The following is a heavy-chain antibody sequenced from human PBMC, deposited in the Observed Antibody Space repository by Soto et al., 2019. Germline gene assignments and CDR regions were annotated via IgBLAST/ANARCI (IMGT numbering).Heavy chain of an antibody. J-gene: IGHJ4*02. Sequence: GGSLRLFCAASGFTFSSYAMSWVRQAPGKGLEWVSIISGSGDSTYYADSVKGRFTISRDNSKNTLYLQMNSLRAEDTAIYYCAKRGSGSQFDYWGQGTLVTVSS. CDR2: ISGSGDST. CDR1: GFTFSSYA. CDR3: AKRGSGSQFDY. V-gene: IGHV3-23*01. D-gene: IGHD1-26*01.